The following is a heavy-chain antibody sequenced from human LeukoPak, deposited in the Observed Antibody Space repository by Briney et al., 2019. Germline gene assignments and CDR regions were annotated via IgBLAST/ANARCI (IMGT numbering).Heavy chain of an antibody. CDR1: GFTFSSYA. Sequence: GGSLRLSCAASGFTFSSYAMSWVRQAPGKGLEWVSAISGSGGSTYYADSVKGRFTISRDNSKNTLYLQMNSLRAEDTAVYYCAKAVGGGSGRYYYYYMDVWGKGTTVTVS. CDR3: AKAVGGGSGRYYYYYMDV. J-gene: IGHJ6*03. D-gene: IGHD3-10*01. V-gene: IGHV3-23*01. CDR2: ISGSGGST.